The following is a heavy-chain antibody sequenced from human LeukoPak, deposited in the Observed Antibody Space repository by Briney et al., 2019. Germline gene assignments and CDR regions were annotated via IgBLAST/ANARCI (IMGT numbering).Heavy chain of an antibody. J-gene: IGHJ4*02. D-gene: IGHD3-16*01. V-gene: IGHV1-2*02. CDR2: INPNSGGT. Sequence: GASVKVSCKASGYTFTGYYMHWVRQAPGQGLEWMGWINPNSGGTNYAQKFQGRVTMTRDTSISTAYMELSRLRSDDTAVYYCARDPEQLGENYFDYWGQGTLVTVSS. CDR1: GYTFTGYY. CDR3: ARDPEQLGENYFDY.